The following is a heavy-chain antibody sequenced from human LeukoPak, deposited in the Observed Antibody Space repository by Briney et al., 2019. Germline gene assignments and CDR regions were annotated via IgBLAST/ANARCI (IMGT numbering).Heavy chain of an antibody. J-gene: IGHJ3*02. Sequence: SETLSLTCTVSGGSISSGSYYWSWIRQPAGKGLEWIGRIYTSGSTNYNPSLKSRVTISVDTSKNQFSLKLSSVTAADTAVYYCASTYCGGDCYFLVSAVAAFDIWGQGTMVTVSS. D-gene: IGHD2-21*02. CDR1: GGSISSGSYY. V-gene: IGHV4-61*02. CDR3: ASTYCGGDCYFLVSAVAAFDI. CDR2: IYTSGST.